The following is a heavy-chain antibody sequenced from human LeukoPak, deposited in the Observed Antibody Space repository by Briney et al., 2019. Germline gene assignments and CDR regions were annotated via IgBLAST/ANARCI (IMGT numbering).Heavy chain of an antibody. V-gene: IGHV1-18*01. CDR2: ISTYNGYT. J-gene: IGHJ4*02. D-gene: IGHD1-26*01. Sequence: ASVKVSCKASGYTFTNYGISWMRQAPGQGLEWMGWISTYNGYTNYAQKFQGRVTMTTDTSTSTAYMELRSLRSDDAAVYYCARLSGSYYIFDYWGQGTLVTVSS. CDR1: GYTFTNYG. CDR3: ARLSGSYYIFDY.